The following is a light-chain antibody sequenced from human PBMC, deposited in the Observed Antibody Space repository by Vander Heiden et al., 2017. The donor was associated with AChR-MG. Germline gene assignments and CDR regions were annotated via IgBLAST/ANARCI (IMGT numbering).Light chain of an antibody. CDR1: SSDVGGDKY. CDR3: SSSTSSTTVI. V-gene: IGLV2-14*03. Sequence: QSALTQPASVSGSPGQSITISCTGTSSDVGGDKYVSWYQQHPGKAPKLMIYDVNIRPSGVSDRFSGSKSGNTASLTISGLQAEDEADYYCSSSTSSTTVIFGGGTKLTVL. J-gene: IGLJ2*01. CDR2: DVN.